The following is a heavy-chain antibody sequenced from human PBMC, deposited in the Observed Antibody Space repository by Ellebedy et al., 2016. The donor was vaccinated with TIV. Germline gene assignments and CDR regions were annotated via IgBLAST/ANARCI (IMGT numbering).Heavy chain of an antibody. D-gene: IGHD1-14*01. J-gene: IGHJ4*02. V-gene: IGHV3-74*01. CDR3: ASRILTSFDY. CDR1: GFTFSNYW. CDR2: INTDGTST. Sequence: GESLKISCAASGFTFSNYWMHWVRQAPGKGLVWVSHINTDGTSTTYADSVKRRFTISRDNAKKTVSLEMNSLSAEDTAVYYCASRILTSFDYWGQGTLVTASS.